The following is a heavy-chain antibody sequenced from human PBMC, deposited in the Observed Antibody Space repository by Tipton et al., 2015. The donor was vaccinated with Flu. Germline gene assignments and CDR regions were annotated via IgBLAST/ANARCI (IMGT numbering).Heavy chain of an antibody. CDR1: GGSIGSFY. CDR2: IYNSEYT. D-gene: IGHD2-2*01. V-gene: IGHV4-59*12. Sequence: TLSLTCTVSGGSIGSFYWNWIRQPPGKGLEWIGFIYNSEYTKDNPSLRRRVTISVDTSKKQFSLQLRSVTAADTAVYYCARGPTLGMPDYFDYWGQETLVTV. CDR3: ARGPTLGMPDYFDY. J-gene: IGHJ4*02.